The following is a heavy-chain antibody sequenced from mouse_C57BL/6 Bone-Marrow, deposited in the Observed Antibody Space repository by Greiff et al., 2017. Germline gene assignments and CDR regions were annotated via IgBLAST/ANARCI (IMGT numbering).Heavy chain of an antibody. D-gene: IGHD2-2*01. CDR3: GPGGLGYDEGTWFAY. V-gene: IGHV1-85*01. J-gene: IGHJ3*01. CDR2: IYPRDGST. CDR1: GYTFTSYD. Sequence: VQLVESGPELVKPGASVKLSCKASGYTFTSYDINWVKQRPGQGLEWIGWIYPRDGSTKYHEKFKGKATLTVDTSSRTAYMELHSLTSEDSAVYFGGPGGLGYDEGTWFAYWGQGTLVTVSA.